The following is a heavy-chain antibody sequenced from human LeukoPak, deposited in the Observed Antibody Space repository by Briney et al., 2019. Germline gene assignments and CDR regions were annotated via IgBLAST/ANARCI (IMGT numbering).Heavy chain of an antibody. CDR3: ARSRGYSVTT. V-gene: IGHV1-2*02. CDR1: VYTFTAYY. Sequence: ASVTVSFTCSVYTFTAYYMHWVRQAPGQGQERVGRIDPNSGGRIYVHKFQGRVAMTRDTSISTAYMELSRLTSDDRAVYCYARSRGYSVTTWGQGTLVTVSS. J-gene: IGHJ5*02. CDR2: IDPNSGGR. D-gene: IGHD4-11*01.